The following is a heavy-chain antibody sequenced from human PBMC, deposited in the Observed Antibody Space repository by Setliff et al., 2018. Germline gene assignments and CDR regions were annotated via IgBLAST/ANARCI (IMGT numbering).Heavy chain of an antibody. CDR1: GGSVSSTSHY. CDR2: VYYSGYT. V-gene: IGHV4-39*07. CDR3: GRVDFTMIQGVVGH. J-gene: IGHJ1*01. Sequence: SETLSLTCTVSGGSVSSTSHYWGWIRQAPGKGMEWIGSVYYSGYTYSKPSLQSRVSMSVDASKNQFSLKLASVTAADTAVYYCGRVDFTMIQGVVGHWGQGTLGTAPQ. D-gene: IGHD3-10*01.